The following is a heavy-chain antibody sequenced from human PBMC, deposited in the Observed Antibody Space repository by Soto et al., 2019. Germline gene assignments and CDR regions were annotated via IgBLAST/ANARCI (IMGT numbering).Heavy chain of an antibody. Sequence: GGSLRLSCAASGFTFSSYGMHWVRQAPGKGLEWVAVIWYDGSNKYYADSVKGRFTISRDNSKNTLYLQMNSLRAEDTAVYYCARDRYYGSGSYTGYWGQGTLVTVSS. J-gene: IGHJ4*02. D-gene: IGHD3-10*01. V-gene: IGHV3-33*01. CDR2: IWYDGSNK. CDR3: ARDRYYGSGSYTGY. CDR1: GFTFSSYG.